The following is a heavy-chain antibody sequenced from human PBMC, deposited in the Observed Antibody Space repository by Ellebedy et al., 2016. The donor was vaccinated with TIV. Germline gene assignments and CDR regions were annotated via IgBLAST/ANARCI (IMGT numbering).Heavy chain of an antibody. V-gene: IGHV1-2*02. J-gene: IGHJ4*02. CDR1: GYSFIGYY. CDR3: VTRGYSGYDYFDY. CDR2: INPNNGGT. Sequence: ASVKVSXKASGYSFIGYYMHWVRQAPGQGLEWMGWINPNNGGTNSAQKFQGRVTMTRDESISTAYMELSRLRSDDTAVYYCVTRGYSGYDYFDYWGQGTLVTVSS. D-gene: IGHD5-12*01.